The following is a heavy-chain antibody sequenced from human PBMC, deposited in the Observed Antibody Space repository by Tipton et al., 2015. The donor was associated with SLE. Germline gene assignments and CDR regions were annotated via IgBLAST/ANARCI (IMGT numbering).Heavy chain of an antibody. Sequence: TLSLTCTVSGGSVSSTNYYWSWIRQPAGRGLEWIGRIYSSGTTNYNPSLKSRLSVSIDTSNNQFSLKLSSVTAADTAVYYCARHEDRGYSYGSSFDYWGQGTLVTVSS. D-gene: IGHD5-18*01. CDR2: IYSSGTT. CDR1: GGSVSSTNYY. CDR3: ARHEDRGYSYGSSFDY. J-gene: IGHJ4*02. V-gene: IGHV4-61*02.